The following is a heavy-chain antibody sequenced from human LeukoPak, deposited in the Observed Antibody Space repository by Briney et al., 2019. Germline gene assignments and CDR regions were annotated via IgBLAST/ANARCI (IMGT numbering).Heavy chain of an antibody. Sequence: GGSLRLSCAASGFTFRTYGMNWVRQAPGKGLEWVSFISSSGSYIYYADSVKGRFTISRDNAANSLYLQMNSLRAEDTAVYYCARGGRWADYWGQGTLVTVSS. CDR2: ISSSGSYI. CDR1: GFTFRTYG. D-gene: IGHD1-26*01. CDR3: ARGGRWADY. V-gene: IGHV3-21*01. J-gene: IGHJ4*02.